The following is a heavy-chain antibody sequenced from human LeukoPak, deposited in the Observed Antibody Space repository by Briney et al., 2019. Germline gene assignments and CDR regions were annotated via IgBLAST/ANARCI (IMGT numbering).Heavy chain of an antibody. CDR2: IYHSVST. CDR3: ARSSGWLDL. J-gene: IGHJ5*02. CDR1: GGSLSGSISRYY. V-gene: IGHV4-61*05. Sequence: SETLSLTCTVSGGSLSGSISRYYWSWIRQPPGKGLEWIGCIYHSVSTNYNPSLKSRVIISADMSKNQFSLKLSSVTAADTAVYYCARSSGWLDLWGQGTLVTVSS.